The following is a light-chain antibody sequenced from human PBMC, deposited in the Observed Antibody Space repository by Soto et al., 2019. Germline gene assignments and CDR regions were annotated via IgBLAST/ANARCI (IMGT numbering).Light chain of an antibody. CDR2: EVS. J-gene: IGLJ1*01. CDR1: XXDVGSYNR. Sequence: QSALTQPPSVSGSPGQSVTISCTGXXXDVGSYNRVSWYQQPPGTAPKLMIYEVSNRPSGVPDRFSGSKSGNTASLTISGLQAEDEADYNCSSYTSSSTYVFGTGTKVTVL. V-gene: IGLV2-18*02. CDR3: SSYTSSSTYV.